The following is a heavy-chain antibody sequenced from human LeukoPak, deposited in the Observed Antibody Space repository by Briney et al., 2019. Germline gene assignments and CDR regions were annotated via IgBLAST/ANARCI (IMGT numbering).Heavy chain of an antibody. CDR3: ARLGHCGETNCYSDFYYMDV. CDR1: GYTFNKYA. D-gene: IGHD2-21*01. J-gene: IGHJ6*03. V-gene: IGHV1-69*13. Sequence: ASVKVSCKASGYTFNKYAINWVRQAPGQGLEWMGGIIPVFEKPNYARKFQDRVTITADESTATAYMELSSLTSEDTAIYFCARLGHCGETNCYSDFYYMDVWGKGTTVIVSS. CDR2: IIPVFEKP.